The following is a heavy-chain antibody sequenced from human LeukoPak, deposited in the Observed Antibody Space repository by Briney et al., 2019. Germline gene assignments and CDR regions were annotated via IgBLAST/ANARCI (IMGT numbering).Heavy chain of an antibody. CDR2: IIPIFGTA. D-gene: IGHD5-24*01. J-gene: IGHJ4*02. V-gene: IGHV1-69*01. CDR1: GGTFSSYA. CDR3: ARGRDGYNSGGNYFDY. Sequence: GAPVKVSCKASGGTFSSYAISWVRQAPGQGLEWMGGIIPIFGTANYAQKFQGRVTITADESTSTAYMELSSLRSEDTAVYYCARGRDGYNSGGNYFDYWGQGTLVTVSS.